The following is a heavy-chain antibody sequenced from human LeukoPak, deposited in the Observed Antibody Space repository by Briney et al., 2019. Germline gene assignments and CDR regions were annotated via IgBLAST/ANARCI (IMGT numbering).Heavy chain of an antibody. CDR3: ARGLNYYGSGSYDY. Sequence: GRSLRLSCAASGFTFSSYAMHWVRQAPGKGLEWVAVISYDGSNKYYADSVKGRFTISRDNSKNTLYLQMNSLRAEDTAVYYCARGLNYYGSGSYDYWGQGTLVTVSS. D-gene: IGHD3-10*01. CDR2: ISYDGSNK. V-gene: IGHV3-30-3*01. CDR1: GFTFSSYA. J-gene: IGHJ4*02.